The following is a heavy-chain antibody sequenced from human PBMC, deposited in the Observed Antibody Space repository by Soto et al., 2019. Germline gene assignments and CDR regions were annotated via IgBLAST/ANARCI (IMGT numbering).Heavy chain of an antibody. Sequence: ASVKVSCKASGYTFTSYGISWVRQAPGQGLEWMGWISAYNGNTNYAQKLQGRVTMTTDTSTSTAYMELRSLRSDDTAVYYCARNLGNSRVYSYYGRDVWGQGPTVTAS. CDR3: ARNLGNSRVYSYYGRDV. V-gene: IGHV1-18*01. CDR2: ISAYNGNT. J-gene: IGHJ6*02. CDR1: GYTFTSYG. D-gene: IGHD6-13*01.